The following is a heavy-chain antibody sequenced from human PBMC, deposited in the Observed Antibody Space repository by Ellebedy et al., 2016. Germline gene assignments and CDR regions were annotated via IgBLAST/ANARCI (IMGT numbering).Heavy chain of an antibody. CDR2: IWYDGSNK. CDR3: ANSGSGSFVG. Sequence: GESLKISXAASGFTFSSYGMHWVRQAPGKGLEWVAVIWYDGSNKYYADSVKGRFTISRDNSKNTLYLQMNSLRAEDTAVYYCANSGSGSFVGWGQGTLVTVSS. V-gene: IGHV3-33*06. D-gene: IGHD3-10*01. J-gene: IGHJ4*02. CDR1: GFTFSSYG.